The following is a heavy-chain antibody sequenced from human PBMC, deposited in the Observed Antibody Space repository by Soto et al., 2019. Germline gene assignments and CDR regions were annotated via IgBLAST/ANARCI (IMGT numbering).Heavy chain of an antibody. V-gene: IGHV1-69*13. CDR1: GGTFSSYA. J-gene: IGHJ5*02. CDR2: IIPIFGTA. D-gene: IGHD2-2*01. Sequence: ASVKVSCKASGGTFSSYAISWVRQAPGQGLEWMGGIIPIFGTANYAQEFQGRVTITADESTSTAYMELSSLRSEDTAVYYCARDLVADIAVVPAAGFYDPWGQGTLVTVSS. CDR3: ARDLVADIAVVPAAGFYDP.